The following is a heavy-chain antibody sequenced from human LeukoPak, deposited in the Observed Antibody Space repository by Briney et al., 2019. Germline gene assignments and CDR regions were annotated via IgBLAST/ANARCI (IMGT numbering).Heavy chain of an antibody. V-gene: IGHV3-30*03. CDR3: ARGLRGSLDY. CDR1: GFTFSSYG. J-gene: IGHJ4*02. Sequence: GGSLRLSCAASGFTFSSYGMHWVRQAPGKGLEWVAVISYDGSNKYYADSVKGRFTISRDNSKNTLYLQMNSLRAEDTAVYYCARGLRGSLDYWGQGTLVTVSS. CDR2: ISYDGSNK. D-gene: IGHD3-10*01.